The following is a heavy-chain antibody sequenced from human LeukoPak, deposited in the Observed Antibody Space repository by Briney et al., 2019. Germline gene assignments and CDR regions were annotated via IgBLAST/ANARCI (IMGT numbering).Heavy chain of an antibody. CDR3: ARGYYYGSGSYLIY. J-gene: IGHJ4*02. V-gene: IGHV1-18*01. CDR1: GYTFTSYG. CDR2: ISAYNGST. Sequence: ASVKVSCKASGYTFTSYGINWVRQAPGQGLEWMGWISAYNGSTNYAQKLQGRVTMTTDTSTSTAYMELRSLRSDDTAVYYCARGYYYGSGSYLIYWGQGTLVTVSS. D-gene: IGHD3-10*01.